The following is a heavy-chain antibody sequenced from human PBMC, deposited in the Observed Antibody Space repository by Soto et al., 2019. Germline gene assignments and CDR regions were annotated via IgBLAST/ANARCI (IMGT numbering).Heavy chain of an antibody. CDR1: GYTFTSYA. V-gene: IGHV1-3*01. CDR2: INAGNGNT. CDR3: ALSGYYDRGIPPYYYYYGMDV. Sequence: GASVKVSCKASGYTFTSYAMHWVRQAPGQRLEWMGWINAGNGNTKYSQKFQGRVTITRDTSASTAYMELSSLRSEDTAVYYCALSGYYDRGIPPYYYYYGMDVWGQGTTVTVSS. D-gene: IGHD3-22*01. J-gene: IGHJ6*02.